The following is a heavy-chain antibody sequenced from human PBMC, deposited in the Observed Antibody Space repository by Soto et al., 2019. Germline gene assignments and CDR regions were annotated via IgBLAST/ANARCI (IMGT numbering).Heavy chain of an antibody. CDR3: ASHLVMAGTRGIDH. Sequence: QVQLQESGPGLVKPSGTLSLTCAVSSGSVFSSNWWSWVRLPPGKGLEWIGETRNSGGANYNPSLKSRVTITVDRSRNHIFLELSSVTAADTAVYYCASHLVMAGTRGIDHWGLGTLVTVSS. D-gene: IGHD6-19*01. J-gene: IGHJ4*02. CDR1: SGSVFSSNW. V-gene: IGHV4-4*02. CDR2: TRNSGGA.